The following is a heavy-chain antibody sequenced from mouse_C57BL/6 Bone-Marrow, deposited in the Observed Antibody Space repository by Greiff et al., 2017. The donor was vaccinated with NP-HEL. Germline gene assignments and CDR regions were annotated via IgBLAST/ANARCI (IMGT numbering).Heavy chain of an antibody. CDR1: GFNIKDDY. CDR2: IDPENGDT. D-gene: IGHD1-1*01. V-gene: IGHV14-4*01. J-gene: IGHJ1*03. CDR3: TLITTVVADWYFDV. Sequence: EVQLVESGAELVRPGASVKLSCTASGFNIKDDYMHWVKQRPEQGLEWIGWIDPENGDTEYASKFQGKATITADTSSNTAYLQLSSLTSEDTAVYYCTLITTVVADWYFDVWGTGTTVTVSS.